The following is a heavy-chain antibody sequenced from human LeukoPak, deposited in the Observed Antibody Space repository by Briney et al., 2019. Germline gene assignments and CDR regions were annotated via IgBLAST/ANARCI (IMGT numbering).Heavy chain of an antibody. Sequence: PGGSLRLSCAASGFTFSDYYMSWIRQPPGKGLEWIGYIYYSGSTNYNPSLTSRVTISVDTSKNQFSLKLTSVTAADTAVYYCARYNILTGSDYWGQGILVTVSS. D-gene: IGHD3-9*01. V-gene: IGHV4-59*01. J-gene: IGHJ4*02. CDR3: ARYNILTGSDY. CDR1: GFTFSDYY. CDR2: IYYSGST.